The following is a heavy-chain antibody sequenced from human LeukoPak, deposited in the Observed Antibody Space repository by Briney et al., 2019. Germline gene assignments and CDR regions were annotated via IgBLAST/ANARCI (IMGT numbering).Heavy chain of an antibody. CDR1: GFPFRSYA. J-gene: IGHJ6*03. V-gene: IGHV3-23*01. CDR3: AKVMKGSERITMVRGLIIKSAGLYYMDV. Sequence: TGGSLRLSCAASGFPFRSYAMSWVRQPPGKGLAWVSGICGSGGSTYYADSVKGLFTISRDNYKNMLYLQMNSQRAEDTAIYYCAKVMKGSERITMVRGLIIKSAGLYYMDVWGKGTTVTVSS. CDR2: ICGSGGST. D-gene: IGHD3-10*01.